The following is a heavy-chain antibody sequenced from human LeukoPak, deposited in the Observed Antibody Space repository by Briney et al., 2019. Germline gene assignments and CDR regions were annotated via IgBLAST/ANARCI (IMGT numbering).Heavy chain of an antibody. CDR2: IKQDGSEK. CDR3: ARVFGISFAFDI. J-gene: IGHJ3*02. Sequence: GGSLRLSCAASGFIFSSYWMSWVRQAPGKGLEWVANIKQDGSEKYYVDSVKGRFTISRDNAKNSLYLQMNSLRAEDTAVYYCARVFGISFAFDIWGQGTMVTVSS. D-gene: IGHD3-10*01. CDR1: GFIFSSYW. V-gene: IGHV3-7*04.